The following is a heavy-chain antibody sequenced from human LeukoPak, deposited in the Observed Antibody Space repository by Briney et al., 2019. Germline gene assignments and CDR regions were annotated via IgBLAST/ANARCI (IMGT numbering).Heavy chain of an antibody. Sequence: GGSLRLSCAATGFTFSSYWMHWVRQAPGKGLVWVSRINSDGSSTSYADAVKGRFTISRDNAKNTLYLQMNSLRAEDTAVYYCARGGLTGTTIPYFDYWGRGTLVTVSS. V-gene: IGHV3-74*01. J-gene: IGHJ4*02. CDR3: ARGGLTGTTIPYFDY. CDR1: GFTFSSYW. D-gene: IGHD1-7*01. CDR2: INSDGSST.